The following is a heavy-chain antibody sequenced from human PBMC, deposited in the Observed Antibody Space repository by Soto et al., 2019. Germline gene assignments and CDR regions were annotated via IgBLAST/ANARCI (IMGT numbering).Heavy chain of an antibody. CDR1: GFTFTHFA. V-gene: IGHV3-23*01. D-gene: IGHD3-16*01. J-gene: IGHJ6*02. Sequence: PGRSLRPPCAASGFTFTHFAFSWVRHAPGKGLNWVSTIDGGGSTYYADSVRGRFTISRDIARKTLYLQMNSLRVEDTALYYCACSPFRRCFNVTSPSGLDARGQRAAVPIS. CDR2: IDGGGST. CDR3: ACSPFRRCFNVTSPSGLDA.